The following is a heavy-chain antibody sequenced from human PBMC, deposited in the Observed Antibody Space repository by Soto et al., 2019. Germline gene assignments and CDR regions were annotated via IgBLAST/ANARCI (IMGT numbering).Heavy chain of an antibody. CDR2: ISAYNGNT. Sequence: QVQLVQSGAEVKKPGASVKVSCKASGYTFTSYGISWVRQAPGQGLEWMGWISAYNGNTNYAQKLQGRVTMTTDTSTITVYMELRSLRSDDTEVYYCARGPQLRYYYDSSGYSTGYAFDIWCQGTMVTVSS. D-gene: IGHD3-22*01. CDR3: ARGPQLRYYYDSSGYSTGYAFDI. J-gene: IGHJ3*02. CDR1: GYTFTSYG. V-gene: IGHV1-18*04.